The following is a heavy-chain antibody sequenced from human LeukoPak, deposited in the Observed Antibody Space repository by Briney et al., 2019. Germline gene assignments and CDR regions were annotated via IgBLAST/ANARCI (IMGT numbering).Heavy chain of an antibody. CDR1: GFTFTNAW. Sequence: GGSLRLSCAASGFTFTNAWMGWVRQASGKGLEWVGRIRSKANSYATVYAASVKGRFTISRDDSKNTAYLQMNSLKTEDTAVYYCTRTSDILTGYTPREAYYYYYHMDVWGKGTTVTISS. V-gene: IGHV3-73*01. CDR3: TRTSDILTGYTPREAYYYYYHMDV. CDR2: IRSKANSYAT. D-gene: IGHD3-9*01. J-gene: IGHJ6*03.